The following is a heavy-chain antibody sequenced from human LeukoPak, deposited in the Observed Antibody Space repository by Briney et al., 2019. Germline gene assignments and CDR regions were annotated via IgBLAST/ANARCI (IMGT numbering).Heavy chain of an antibody. CDR1: GFTFSQYW. CDR2: ISSSSSYI. V-gene: IGHV3-21*01. CDR3: ARRLLTGYYEF. Sequence: GGSLRLSCVASGFTFSQYWMTWVRQAPGKGLEWVSSISSSSSYIYYADSVKGRFTISRDNAKNSLYLQMNSLRADDTAVYYCARRLLTGYYEFWGQGTLVTVSS. J-gene: IGHJ4*02. D-gene: IGHD3-9*01.